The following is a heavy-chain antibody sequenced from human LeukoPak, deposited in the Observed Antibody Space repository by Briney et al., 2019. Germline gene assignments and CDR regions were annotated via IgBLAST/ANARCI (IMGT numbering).Heavy chain of an antibody. CDR3: AKAKYSSSSDPLDY. CDR2: ISGSGGST. CDR1: GSTFSSYA. V-gene: IGHV3-23*01. D-gene: IGHD6-6*01. Sequence: GGSLRLSCAASGSTFSSYAMSWVRQAPGKGLEWVSTISGSGGSTYYADSVKGRFTISRDISKNTLFLQMNSLRADDTAVYYCAKAKYSSSSDPLDYWGQGTLVTVSS. J-gene: IGHJ4*02.